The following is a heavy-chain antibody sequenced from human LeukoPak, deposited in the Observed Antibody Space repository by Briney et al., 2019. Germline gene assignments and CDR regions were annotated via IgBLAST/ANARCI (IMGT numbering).Heavy chain of an antibody. CDR1: GFTVSSNY. D-gene: IGHD2-21*02. J-gene: IGHJ4*02. V-gene: IGHV3-15*01. Sequence: GGSLRLSCAASGFTVSSNYMSWVRQAPGKGLEWVGRIKSKTDGGTTDYAAPVKGRFTISRDDSKNTLYLQMNSLKTEDTAVYYCTTVRLLQHDYWGQGTLVTVSS. CDR3: TTVRLLQHDY. CDR2: IKSKTDGGTT.